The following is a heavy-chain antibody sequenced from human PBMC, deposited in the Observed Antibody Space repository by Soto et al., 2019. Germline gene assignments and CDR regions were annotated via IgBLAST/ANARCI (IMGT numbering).Heavy chain of an antibody. V-gene: IGHV3-23*01. CDR3: AKVIPRPAAAGTRDYGMDV. CDR2: ISGSGGST. D-gene: IGHD6-13*01. CDR1: GFTFSSYA. Sequence: GGSLRLSCAASGFTFSSYAMSWVRQAPGKGLEWVSAISGSGGSTYYADSVKGRFTISRDNSKNTLYLQMNSLRAEDTAVYYCAKVIPRPAAAGTRDYGMDVWGQGTTVTVSS. J-gene: IGHJ6*02.